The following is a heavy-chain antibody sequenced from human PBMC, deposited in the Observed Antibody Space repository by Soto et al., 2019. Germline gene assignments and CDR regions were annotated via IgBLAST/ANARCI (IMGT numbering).Heavy chain of an antibody. D-gene: IGHD3-3*01. Sequence: SETLSLTCAVYGGSFSGYYWIWIRQPPGKGLEWIGEINHSGSTNYNPSHKSRVTISVDTSKNQFSLKLSSVTAADTAVYYCAREAKLSRGYYDFWSGYYDGYYFDYWGQGTLVTVSS. CDR3: AREAKLSRGYYDFWSGYYDGYYFDY. J-gene: IGHJ4*02. V-gene: IGHV4-34*01. CDR1: GGSFSGYY. CDR2: INHSGST.